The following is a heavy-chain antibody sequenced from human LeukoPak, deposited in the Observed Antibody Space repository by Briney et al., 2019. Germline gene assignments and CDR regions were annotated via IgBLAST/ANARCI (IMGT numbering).Heavy chain of an antibody. Sequence: SETLSLTCRVSGGSISSHSWSWIRQPPGKELECIAYIYHSGSADYNPSLKSRVTISVDTSKNEVSLKLRSVTAADTAVYFCARRWTTSDYYTVLDPWGQGTPVTVSS. J-gene: IGHJ5*02. V-gene: IGHV4-59*11. CDR1: GGSISSHS. CDR3: ARRWTTSDYYTVLDP. D-gene: IGHD3-3*01. CDR2: IYHSGSA.